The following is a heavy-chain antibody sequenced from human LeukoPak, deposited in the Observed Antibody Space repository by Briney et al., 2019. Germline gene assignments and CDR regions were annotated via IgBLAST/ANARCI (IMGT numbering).Heavy chain of an antibody. CDR1: GFTFSSYG. D-gene: IGHD4-23*01. CDR3: QVTPLTLTQPFDY. CDR2: IRYDGSNR. J-gene: IGHJ4*02. Sequence: GGSLRLSCAASGFTFSSYGMHWVRQAPGKGLEWVAFIRYDGSNRYYADSVKGRFTISRDNSKNTLYLQMNSLRAEDTAVYYCQVTPLTLTQPFDYWGQGTLVTVSS. V-gene: IGHV3-30*02.